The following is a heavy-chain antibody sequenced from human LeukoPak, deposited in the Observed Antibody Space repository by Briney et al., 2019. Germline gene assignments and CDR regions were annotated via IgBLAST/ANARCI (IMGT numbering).Heavy chain of an antibody. CDR2: ISYDGSNK. CDR3: AKGSHYDILTGEFDY. CDR1: GFTFSSYG. J-gene: IGHJ4*02. Sequence: GGSLRLSCAASGFTFSSYGMHWVRQAPGKGLEWVAVISYDGSNKYYADSVKGRFTISGDNSKNTLYLQMNSLRAEDTAVYYCAKGSHYDILTGEFDYWGQGTLVTVSS. D-gene: IGHD3-9*01. V-gene: IGHV3-30*18.